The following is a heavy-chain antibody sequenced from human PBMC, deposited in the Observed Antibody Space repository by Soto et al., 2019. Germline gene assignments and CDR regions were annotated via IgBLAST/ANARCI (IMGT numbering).Heavy chain of an antibody. CDR2: IKEDGSET. Sequence: EVQLVESGGGLVQPGGSLRLSCVASGFTFSAYWMTWVRQAPGKGLEWLANIKEDGSETHDLDGRFAISRDNAKNSLFLQLSSLRAEDTAVYYSARLRGDYFDNWTQGTLVTVSS. J-gene: IGHJ4*02. CDR1: GFTFSAYW. V-gene: IGHV3-7*01. CDR3: ARLRGDYFDN.